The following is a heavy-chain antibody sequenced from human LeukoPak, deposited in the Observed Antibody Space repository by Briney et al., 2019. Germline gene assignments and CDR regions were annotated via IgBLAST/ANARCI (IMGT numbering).Heavy chain of an antibody. V-gene: IGHV1-2*06. J-gene: IGHJ5*02. Sequence: ASVKVSCKASGYAFIGYYMHWVRQAPGQGLEWMGRINPSTGGTNSAQKFQGRVTMTRDTSISTAYMELSRLTSDDTAIYYCARGQPYGDYNYFDPWGQGTLVTVSS. D-gene: IGHD4-17*01. CDR1: GYAFIGYY. CDR3: ARGQPYGDYNYFDP. CDR2: INPSTGGT.